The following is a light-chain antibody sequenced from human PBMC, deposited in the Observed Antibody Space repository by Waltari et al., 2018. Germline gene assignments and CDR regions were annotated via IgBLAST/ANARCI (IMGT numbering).Light chain of an antibody. CDR3: AAWDHNLGNYV. CDR1: SSNVGSIY. J-gene: IGLJ1*01. Sequence: QSVLPQPPPASGTPGQRVTISCSGNSSNVGSIYVYWYKQLPGTAPKLRIYRDNQRPSGVPDRFSGSKSGTSASLAISGLRSEDEADYYCAAWDHNLGNYVFGTGTKVTVL. CDR2: RDN. V-gene: IGLV1-47*01.